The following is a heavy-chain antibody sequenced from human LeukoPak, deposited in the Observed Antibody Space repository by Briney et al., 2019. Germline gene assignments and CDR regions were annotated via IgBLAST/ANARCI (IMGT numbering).Heavy chain of an antibody. CDR2: IKQDGSGK. J-gene: IGHJ4*02. D-gene: IGHD6-19*01. CDR3: APGGVAGDF. CDR1: GFTFSSYN. V-gene: IGHV3-7*01. Sequence: GGSLRLSCAASGFTFSSYNMNWVRQAPGKGLEWVANIKQDGSGKYYVDSVKGRFTISRDNAKNSLYLQMNSLKVEDTAVYYCAPGGVAGDFWGQGTLVTVSS.